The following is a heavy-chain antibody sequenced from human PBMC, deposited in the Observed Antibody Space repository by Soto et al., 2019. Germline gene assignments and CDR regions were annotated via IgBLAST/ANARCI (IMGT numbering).Heavy chain of an antibody. V-gene: IGHV3-72*01. D-gene: IGHD7-27*01. CDR1: GFTLSDHY. CDR3: PRRAGEHQKLEGYYYALDA. Sequence: GVSLRLSCAASGFTLSDHYMDWVRQAPGKGLEWVGRARNKANSYTTEYAASVKGRFTISRDDSENSLCLQMNSLKTDDTAVYYCPRRAGEHQKLEGYYYALDAWGLGTTVTLS. J-gene: IGHJ6*02. CDR2: ARNKANSYTT.